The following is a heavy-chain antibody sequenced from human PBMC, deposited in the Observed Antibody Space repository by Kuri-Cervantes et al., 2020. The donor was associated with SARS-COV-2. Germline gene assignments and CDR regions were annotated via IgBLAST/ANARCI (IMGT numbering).Heavy chain of an antibody. CDR2: IYHSGST. CDR3: ARVVQWRLLSDDYYYMDV. D-gene: IGHD6-25*01. CDR1: GGSISSSSYY. V-gene: IGHV4-39*07. Sequence: SETLSLTCTVSGGSISSSSYYWGWIRQPPGKGLEWIGSIYHSGSTHYNPSLKSRVTMSLDRSKNQFSLKLSSLTAADTAVYYCARVVQWRLLSDDYYYMDVWGKGTTVTVSS. J-gene: IGHJ6*03.